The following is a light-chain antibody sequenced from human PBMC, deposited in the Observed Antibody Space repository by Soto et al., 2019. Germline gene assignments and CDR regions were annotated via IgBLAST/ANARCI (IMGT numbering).Light chain of an antibody. J-gene: IGKJ3*01. CDR2: GAS. CDR1: QSISDY. Sequence: DIQMTQSPSSLSASVGDRVAITCRSSQSISDYLNWYQQKPGKARKLVIYGASNLQSGVPPRFSGSGSGSEFTLTISGLQPDDFAIYFWQQSYSVPLTFGPGTKVDV. V-gene: IGKV1-39*01. CDR3: QQSYSVPLT.